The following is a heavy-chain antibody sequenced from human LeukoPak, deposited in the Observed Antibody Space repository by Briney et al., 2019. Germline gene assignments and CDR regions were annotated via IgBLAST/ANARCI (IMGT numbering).Heavy chain of an antibody. V-gene: IGHV4-34*01. CDR1: GGPFSGYF. CDR2: IHNSGTT. J-gene: IGHJ4*02. CDR3: ARRYYYNLGSFPFDF. Sequence: SESLSLTCAVSGGPFSGYFWSWIRQSSGKGLEWSGEIHNSGTTNYNPSLNSRVTISEDTSKNQFYLNLSSVTAADTAVYYCARRYYYNLGSFPFDFWGQGTLVTVSS. D-gene: IGHD3-10*01.